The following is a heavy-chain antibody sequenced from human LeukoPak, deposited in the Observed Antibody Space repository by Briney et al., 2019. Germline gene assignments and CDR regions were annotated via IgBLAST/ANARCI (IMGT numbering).Heavy chain of an antibody. V-gene: IGHV3-48*03. CDR2: ISSSGSTI. CDR1: GFTFSSYE. J-gene: IGHJ6*02. CDR3: ARARPFYYYYGMDV. Sequence: GGSLRLSCAASGFTFSSYEMNWVRQAPGKGREWVSYISSSGSTIYYADSVKGRFTISRDNAKNSLYLQMNSLRAEDTAVYYCARARPFYYYYGMDVWGQGTTVTVSS.